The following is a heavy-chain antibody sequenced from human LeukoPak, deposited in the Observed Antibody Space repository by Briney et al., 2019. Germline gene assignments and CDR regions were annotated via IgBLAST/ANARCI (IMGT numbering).Heavy chain of an antibody. CDR1: GYSFTNYW. D-gene: IGHD2-2*01. V-gene: IGHV5-51*01. Sequence: GESLKISCKGSGYSFTNYWIGWVRQLPGKGLEWMGIIYPGDSNTRYSPSFQGQVTISADKAITTAYLQWSSLKASDTAMYYCARGPYCRSTSCYSPYYSYYMDVWGKGTTVTVS. CDR3: ARGPYCRSTSCYSPYYSYYMDV. J-gene: IGHJ6*03. CDR2: IYPGDSNT.